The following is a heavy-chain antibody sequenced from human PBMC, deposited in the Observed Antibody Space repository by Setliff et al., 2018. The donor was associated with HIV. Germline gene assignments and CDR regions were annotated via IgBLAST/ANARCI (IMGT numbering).Heavy chain of an antibody. D-gene: IGHD2-15*01. CDR1: GFTFRSFD. Sequence: GGSLRLSCAASGFTFRSFDMHWVRQAPGKGLEWVSCIGTLSDTYYPNSVKGRSTISRDNAKNSLYLQMNGLRAGDTAVYYCAADRIVLGDYWGQGTLVTVSS. CDR3: AADRIVLGDY. J-gene: IGHJ4*02. CDR2: IGTLSDT. V-gene: IGHV3-13*01.